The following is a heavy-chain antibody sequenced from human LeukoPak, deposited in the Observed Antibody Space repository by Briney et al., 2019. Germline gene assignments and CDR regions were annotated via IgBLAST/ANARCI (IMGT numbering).Heavy chain of an antibody. CDR1: RFTFSSYW. CDR3: ARGRDRPY. Sequence: GGSLRLSCAASRFTFSSYWMSWVRQAPGKGLEWVANIKQDGSEKYYVDSVKGRFTISRDNAKNSLYLQMNSLRAEDTAVYYCARGRDRPYWGQGTLVTVSS. J-gene: IGHJ4*02. CDR2: IKQDGSEK. V-gene: IGHV3-7*01.